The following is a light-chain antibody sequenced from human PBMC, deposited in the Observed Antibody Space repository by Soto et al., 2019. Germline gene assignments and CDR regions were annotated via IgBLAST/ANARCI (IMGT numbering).Light chain of an antibody. J-gene: IGKJ1*01. CDR1: QSVSGSY. V-gene: IGKV3-20*01. CDR3: QQYGSSRWT. CDR2: GAS. Sequence: EIVLTQSPGTLSLSPGERATLSCRASQSVSGSYLAWYQQKPGQAPRLLIYGASCRATGIPDRFSGSGSGTDFTLTIGRLEPEDFAVYYCQQYGSSRWTFGQGTKVDIK.